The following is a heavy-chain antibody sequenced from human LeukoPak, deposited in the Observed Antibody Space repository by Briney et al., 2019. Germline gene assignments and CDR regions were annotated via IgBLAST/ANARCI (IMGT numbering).Heavy chain of an antibody. Sequence: GGSLRLSCAASGFTFSSYAMHWVRQAPGKGLEWVAVISYDGSYKYYADSVKGRFTISRDNSKNTLYLQMNSLRAEDTAVYYCAGGSYSSTWILDYWGQGTLVIVSS. J-gene: IGHJ4*02. CDR2: ISYDGSYK. CDR3: AGGSYSSTWILDY. D-gene: IGHD6-13*01. CDR1: GFTFSSYA. V-gene: IGHV3-30-3*01.